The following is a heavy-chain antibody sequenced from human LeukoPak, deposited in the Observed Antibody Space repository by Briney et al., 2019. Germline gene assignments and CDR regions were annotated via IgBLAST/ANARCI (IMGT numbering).Heavy chain of an antibody. Sequence: GGSLRLSCAASGFTFSSYSMNWVRQAPGKGLEWVSSISSSSSYIYYADSVKGRFTISRDNAKNSLYLQMNSLRAEDTAVYYCARDEDGYRLGDIVVVPAAEYGMDVWGQGTTVTVSS. J-gene: IGHJ6*02. CDR1: GFTFSSYS. V-gene: IGHV3-21*01. D-gene: IGHD2-2*01. CDR3: ARDEDGYRLGDIVVVPAAEYGMDV. CDR2: ISSSSSYI.